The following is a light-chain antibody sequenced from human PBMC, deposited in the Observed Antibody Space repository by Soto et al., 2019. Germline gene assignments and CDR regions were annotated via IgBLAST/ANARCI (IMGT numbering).Light chain of an antibody. CDR3: MQATQCPGS. CDR2: KIS. CDR1: QSLVHGDGNTY. V-gene: IGKV2-24*01. Sequence: DIVMTQTPLSSPVTLGQPASISCTSSQSLVHGDGNTYLSWLQQGPGQPPRLLIYKISKRSSGVPDRLSGGGAGTDLALKVSKVEAEAVGVYYCMQATQCPGSLGQGNKLEIK. J-gene: IGKJ2*03.